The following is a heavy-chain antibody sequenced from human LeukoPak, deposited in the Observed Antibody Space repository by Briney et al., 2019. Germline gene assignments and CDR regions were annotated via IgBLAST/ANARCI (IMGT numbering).Heavy chain of an antibody. CDR2: IYYSGST. D-gene: IGHD1-26*01. CDR1: GGSISSSSYY. Sequence: PSETLSLTCTVSGGSISSSSYYWGWIRQPPGKGLEWIGSIYYSGSTYYNPSLKSRVTISVDTSKNQFSLKLSSVTAADTAVYYCARHTGSYLTFDYWGQGTLVTVSS. V-gene: IGHV4-39*01. CDR3: ARHTGSYLTFDY. J-gene: IGHJ4*02.